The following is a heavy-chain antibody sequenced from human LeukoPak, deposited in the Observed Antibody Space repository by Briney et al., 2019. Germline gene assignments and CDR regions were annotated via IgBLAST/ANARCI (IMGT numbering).Heavy chain of an antibody. CDR1: GFTFSSYW. J-gene: IGHJ4*02. D-gene: IGHD3-10*01. CDR2: IKQDGSEK. Sequence: GGSLRLSFAASGFTFSSYWMSWVRQAPGKGLEWVANIKQDGSEKYYVDSVKGRFTISRDNAKNSLYLQMNSLRAEDTAVYYCARSLWFGELTYYFDYWGQGTLVTVSS. V-gene: IGHV3-7*01. CDR3: ARSLWFGELTYYFDY.